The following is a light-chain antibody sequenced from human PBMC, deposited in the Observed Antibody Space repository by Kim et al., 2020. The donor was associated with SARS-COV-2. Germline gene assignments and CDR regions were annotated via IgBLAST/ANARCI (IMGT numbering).Light chain of an antibody. J-gene: IGKJ1*01. CDR1: QAISIW. CDR2: DAS. V-gene: IGKV1D-16*01. Sequence: DIQMTQSPSSLSASVGDRVTITCRASQAISIWLAWYQQKPGKAPKVLIYDASSLESGVPSRFSGSGSGTEFTLTISSLQPEDFATYYCQEYDNYSRTFGQGTKVDIK. CDR3: QEYDNYSRT.